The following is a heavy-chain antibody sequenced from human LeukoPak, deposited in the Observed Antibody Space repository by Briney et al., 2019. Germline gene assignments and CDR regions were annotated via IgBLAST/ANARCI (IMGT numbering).Heavy chain of an antibody. Sequence: ASVKVSCKASGYTFTSYGISWVRQAPGQGLEWMGWISAYNGNTNYAQKLQGRVTMTTDTSTSTAYMELRSLRSDDTAVYYCARDRSATVVRSRRVYYFDYWGQGTLVTVSS. J-gene: IGHJ4*02. CDR3: ARDRSATVVRSRRVYYFDY. CDR2: ISAYNGNT. D-gene: IGHD4-23*01. V-gene: IGHV1-18*01. CDR1: GYTFTSYG.